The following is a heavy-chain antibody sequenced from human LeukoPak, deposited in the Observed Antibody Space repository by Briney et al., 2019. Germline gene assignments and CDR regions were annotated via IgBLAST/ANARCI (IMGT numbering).Heavy chain of an antibody. CDR2: INHSGST. CDR3: ASGAQARVMDY. J-gene: IGHJ4*02. V-gene: IGHV4-34*01. D-gene: IGHD3-16*01. Sequence: SETLSLTCAVYGGSFSGYYWSWIRQPPGKGLEWIGGINHSGSTNYNPSLKSRVTISVDTSKNQFSLKLSSVTAADTAVYYCASGAQARVMDYWGQGTLVTVSS. CDR1: GGSFSGYY.